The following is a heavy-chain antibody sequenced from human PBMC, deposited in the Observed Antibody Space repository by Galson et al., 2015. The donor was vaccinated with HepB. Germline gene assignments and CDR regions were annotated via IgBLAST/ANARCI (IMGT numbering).Heavy chain of an antibody. CDR1: GFTFSSYA. CDR3: ARDRWAYQLLSGQGFDY. J-gene: IGHJ4*02. V-gene: IGHV3-30-3*01. CDR2: ISYDGSNK. Sequence: SLRLSCAASGFTFSSYAMHWVRQAPGKGLEWVAVISYDGSNKYYADSVKGRFTISRDNSKNTLYLQMNSLRAEDTAVYYCARDRWAYQLLSGQGFDYWGQGTLATVSS. D-gene: IGHD2-2*01.